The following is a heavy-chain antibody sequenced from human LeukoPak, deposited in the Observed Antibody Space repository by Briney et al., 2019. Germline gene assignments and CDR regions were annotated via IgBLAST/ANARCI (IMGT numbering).Heavy chain of an antibody. J-gene: IGHJ4*02. CDR2: IYYSGST. CDR1: GGSISSYY. Sequence: AETLSLTCTVSGGSISSYYWSRIRQPPGKGLEWIGYIYYSGSTNYNPSLKSRVTISVDTSKNQFSLKLSSVTAADTAVYYCARDRGSQPFIDYWGQGTLVTVSS. CDR3: ARDRGSQPFIDY. D-gene: IGHD1-26*01. V-gene: IGHV4-59*01.